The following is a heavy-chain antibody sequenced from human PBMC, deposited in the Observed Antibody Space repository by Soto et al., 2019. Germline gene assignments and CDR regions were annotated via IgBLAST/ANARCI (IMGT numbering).Heavy chain of an antibody. D-gene: IGHD2-2*01. CDR1: GYTFTSYG. J-gene: IGHJ4*02. V-gene: IGHV1-18*01. CDR2: INAYNGNT. Sequence: GAAVKVSCKASGYTFTSYGISWVRQAPGQGLEWMGWINAYNGNTNYAQKLQGRVTMTTDTSTSTAYMELSSLRSEDTAVYYCARDIVPAAAIGTHFDYWGQGTLVTVSS. CDR3: ARDIVPAAAIGTHFDY.